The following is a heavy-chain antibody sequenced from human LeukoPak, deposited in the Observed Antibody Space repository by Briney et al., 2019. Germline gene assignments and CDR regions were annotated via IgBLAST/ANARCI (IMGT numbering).Heavy chain of an antibody. V-gene: IGHV4-39*01. J-gene: IGHJ4*02. CDR1: GGSISSVTYY. Sequence: SETLSLTCTVSGGSISSVTYYWGWIRQPPGKGPEWIGTIYYSGSTYYNPSLKSRVTMSVDTSKNQFSLKLTSVTATDTAVYYCARTVSYYDVLTGPPDYWGKGTLVTVSS. D-gene: IGHD3-9*01. CDR2: IYYSGST. CDR3: ARTVSYYDVLTGPPDY.